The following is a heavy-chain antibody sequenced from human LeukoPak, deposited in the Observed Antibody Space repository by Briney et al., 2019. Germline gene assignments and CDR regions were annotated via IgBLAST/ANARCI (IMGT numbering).Heavy chain of an antibody. V-gene: IGHV4-39*01. Sequence: SETLSLTCTVSGASIRSSSYYWGWIRQPPGKGLEWIGSIYYSGSTYYNPSLKSRVTMSVDTSTNQFSLKLTSVTAADTAVYYCARHAAVRGNLVDYWGQGTLVTVSS. J-gene: IGHJ4*02. CDR2: IYYSGST. CDR1: GASIRSSSYY. CDR3: ARHAAVRGNLVDY. D-gene: IGHD3-10*01.